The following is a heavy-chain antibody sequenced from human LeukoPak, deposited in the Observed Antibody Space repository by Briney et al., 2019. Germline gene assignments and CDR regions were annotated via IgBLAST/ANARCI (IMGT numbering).Heavy chain of an antibody. CDR2: ISSSGSTI. CDR1: GFTFSDYY. Sequence: NPGGSLRLSWAASGFTFSDYYMSWIRQAPGKGLEWVSYISSSGSTIYYADSVKGRFTISRDNAKNSLYLQMNSLIAEDTAVYYCARDRTSRYIDVWGRGTLVTVSS. D-gene: IGHD2-8*01. J-gene: IGHJ2*01. CDR3: ARDRTSRYIDV. V-gene: IGHV3-11*01.